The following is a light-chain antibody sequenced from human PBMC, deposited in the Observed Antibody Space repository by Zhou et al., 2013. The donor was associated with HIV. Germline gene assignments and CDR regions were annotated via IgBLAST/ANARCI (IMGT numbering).Light chain of an antibody. CDR2: AAS. CDR3: QQSYTPLWT. J-gene: IGKJ1*01. CDR1: QSITTY. V-gene: IGKV1-39*01. Sequence: DIQMTQSPSSLSASIGDRVTITCRASQSITTYLNWYQQKPAKAPKLLIFAASTLHSGVPSRFNGSGSGTAFTLTISSLQPEDFATYYCQQSYTPLWTFGQGTTVEIK.